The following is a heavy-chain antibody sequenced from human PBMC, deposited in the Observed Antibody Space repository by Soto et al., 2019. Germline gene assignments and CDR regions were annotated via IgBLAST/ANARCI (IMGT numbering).Heavy chain of an antibody. J-gene: IGHJ5*02. CDR3: ARDSPPALYVTVAPRFDL. D-gene: IGHD3-16*02. Sequence: QVRLVQSGSEVKKPGASVKVSCKASGYTFDNYGLSWVRQAPGQGLEWMGWISAHTGDTNYAQKYQGRVTMTTNTPTNTAYMGDTSLRHYDMAMNYFARDSPPALYVTVAPRFDLWGLGTLVTVSS. CDR2: ISAHTGDT. V-gene: IGHV1-18*03. CDR1: GYTFDNYG.